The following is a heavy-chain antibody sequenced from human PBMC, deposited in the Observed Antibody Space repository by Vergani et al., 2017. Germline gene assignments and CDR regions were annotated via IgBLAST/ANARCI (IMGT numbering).Heavy chain of an antibody. Sequence: QVQLQESGPGLVKPSETLSLTCTVSGGSISSYYWSWIRQPPGKGLEWIWYIYYSGSTNYNPSLKSRVTISVHTSKNQFSLNLSSVTAADTAVYYCARGADFWSGYWYFDLWGRGTLVTVSS. CDR3: ARGADFWSGYWYFDL. J-gene: IGHJ2*01. CDR1: GGSISSYY. D-gene: IGHD3-3*01. V-gene: IGHV4-59*01. CDR2: IYYSGST.